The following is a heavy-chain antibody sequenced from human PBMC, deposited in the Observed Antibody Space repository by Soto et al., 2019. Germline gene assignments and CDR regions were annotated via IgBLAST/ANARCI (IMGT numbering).Heavy chain of an antibody. V-gene: IGHV3-30*18. CDR1: GFTFSSYG. J-gene: IGHJ4*02. Sequence: QVQLVESGGGVVQPGRSLRLSCAASGFTFSSYGMHWVRQAPGKGLAWVAFISYDGSNKYYADSVKGRFTISRDNSKNTLYLQMNSLRAEDTAVYYCAKDRGYSYGYGGCDYWGQGTLVTVSS. D-gene: IGHD5-18*01. CDR2: ISYDGSNK. CDR3: AKDRGYSYGYGGCDY.